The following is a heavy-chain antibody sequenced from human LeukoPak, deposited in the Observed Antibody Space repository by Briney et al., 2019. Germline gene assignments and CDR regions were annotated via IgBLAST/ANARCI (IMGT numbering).Heavy chain of an antibody. D-gene: IGHD3-3*01. CDR1: GFTFSSYW. J-gene: IGHJ4*02. V-gene: IGHV3-7*01. CDR3: ARARPNLEWLLLAG. CDR2: IKQDGSEK. Sequence: PGGSLRLSCAASGFTFSSYWMSWVRQAPGKGLEWVANIKQDGSEKYYVDSVKGRFTISRDNAKNSLYLQMNSLRAEDTAVYYCARARPNLEWLLLAGWGQGTLVTVSS.